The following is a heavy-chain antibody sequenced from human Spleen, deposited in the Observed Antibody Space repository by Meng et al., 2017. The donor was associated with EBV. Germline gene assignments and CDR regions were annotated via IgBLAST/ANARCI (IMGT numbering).Heavy chain of an antibody. V-gene: IGHV4-34*01. CDR1: GASFSGYY. CDR3: ARARIVARSPWFDP. D-gene: IGHD6-6*01. J-gene: IGHJ5*02. CDR2: INHSGSS. Sequence: QGKVQQWGDGLLKPSETLSLTCGVYGASFSGYYWSWIRQPPGKGLEWIGEINHSGSSTYSPSLKSRVTISVDTSKNQFSLRLSSVTAADTAVYYCARARIVARSPWFDPWGPGTLVTVSS.